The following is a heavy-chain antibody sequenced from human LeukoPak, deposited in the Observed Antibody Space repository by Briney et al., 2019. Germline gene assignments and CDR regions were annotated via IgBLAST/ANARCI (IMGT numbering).Heavy chain of an antibody. J-gene: IGHJ5*02. D-gene: IGHD3-22*01. CDR2: IHYSGST. CDR3: ASAGYYYDISGFRRFDP. Sequence: PSETLSLTCTVSGGSISSYYWNWIRQPPGKGLEWIGYIHYSGSTNYNPSLKSRVTISLDTSKNQFSLKLSSVTAADTDVYYCASAGYYYDISGFRRFDPWGQGTLVTVSS. V-gene: IGHV4-59*01. CDR1: GGSISSYY.